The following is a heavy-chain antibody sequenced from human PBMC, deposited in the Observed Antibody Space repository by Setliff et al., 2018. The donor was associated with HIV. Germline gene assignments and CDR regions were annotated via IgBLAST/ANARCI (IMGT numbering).Heavy chain of an antibody. CDR1: GGSISSGTYY. CDR2: IYYSGST. V-gene: IGHV4-31*03. Sequence: PSETLSLTCTVSGGSISSGTYYWSCIRQHPGKGLEWIGYIYYSGSTYYNPSLKSRVTISVDTSRNQFSLKLSSVTAADTAVYYCARDRSDYYNLPGYFDHWGQGTPVTVSS. J-gene: IGHJ4*02. D-gene: IGHD3-3*01. CDR3: ARDRSDYYNLPGYFDH.